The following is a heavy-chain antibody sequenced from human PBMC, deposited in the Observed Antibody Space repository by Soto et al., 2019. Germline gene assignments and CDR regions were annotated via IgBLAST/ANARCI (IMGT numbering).Heavy chain of an antibody. Sequence: QVQLQESGPGLVKPSGTLSLTCAVSGGSISSSKWWSWVRQPPGKGLGWIGEIYHSGSTSYNPSLKSPVTISVDKSKNQFALKLSSVTAADTAVYYCARVAVAGTRFDYWGQGTLVTVSS. J-gene: IGHJ4*02. CDR1: GGSISSSKW. V-gene: IGHV4-4*02. CDR3: ARVAVAGTRFDY. D-gene: IGHD6-19*01. CDR2: IYHSGST.